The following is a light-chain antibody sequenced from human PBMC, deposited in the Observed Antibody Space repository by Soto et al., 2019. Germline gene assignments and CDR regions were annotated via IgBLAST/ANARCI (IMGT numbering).Light chain of an antibody. J-gene: IGKJ5*01. Sequence: IVMTQSPDSLAGSLGERTTIHCKSRQNLXYTSNNKNYLAWFQQKPGQPPRLFIYWASTRESGVPDRFSGSGSGTDFTLTISRLEPEDFAVYYCQQYGSSPITFGQGTRLEIK. CDR1: QNLXYTSNNKNY. CDR2: WAS. V-gene: IGKV4-1*01. CDR3: QQYGSSPIT.